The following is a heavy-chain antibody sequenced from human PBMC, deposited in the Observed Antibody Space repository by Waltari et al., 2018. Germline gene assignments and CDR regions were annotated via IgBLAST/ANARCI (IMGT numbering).Heavy chain of an antibody. CDR1: GFTFSSYS. V-gene: IGHV3-48*04. J-gene: IGHJ2*01. Sequence: EVQLVESGGGLVQPGGSLRLSCAASGFTFSSYSMNWVRQAPGKGLEWVSYISSSSSTIYYADSVKGRFTISRDNAKNSLYLQMNSLRAEDTAVYYCARDPYGDYDYWYFDLWGRGTLVTVSS. CDR2: ISSSSSTI. CDR3: ARDPYGDYDYWYFDL. D-gene: IGHD4-17*01.